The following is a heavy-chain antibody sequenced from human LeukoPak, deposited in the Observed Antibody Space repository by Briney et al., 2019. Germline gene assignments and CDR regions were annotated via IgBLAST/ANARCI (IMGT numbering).Heavy chain of an antibody. CDR3: ARNVGYCSSTGCYNFDY. D-gene: IGHD2-2*01. CDR2: IYYSGST. V-gene: IGHV4-39*01. CDR1: GGSISRTSYY. J-gene: IGHJ4*02. Sequence: PSETLSLTCTVSGGSISRTSYYWGWIRQPPGKGLEWIGSIYYSGSTYYNPSLKSRATISVDTSKNQFSLKLSSVTAADTAVYYCARNVGYCSSTGCYNFDYWGQGTLVTVSS.